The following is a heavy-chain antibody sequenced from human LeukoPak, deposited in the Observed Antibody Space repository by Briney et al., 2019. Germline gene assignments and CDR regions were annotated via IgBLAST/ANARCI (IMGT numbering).Heavy chain of an antibody. V-gene: IGHV3-66*01. J-gene: IGHJ4*02. CDR1: GLSVSSNY. D-gene: IGHD1-26*01. CDR2: IYRDGSS. CDR3: ARDHLGGSYLDY. Sequence: GGSLRLSCVASGLSVSSNYMSWVRQAPGKGLEWVSVIYRDGSSYYAESVKGRFTISRDNSKNTLYIQMNSLRAEDTAVYYCARDHLGGSYLDYWGQGTLVTVSS.